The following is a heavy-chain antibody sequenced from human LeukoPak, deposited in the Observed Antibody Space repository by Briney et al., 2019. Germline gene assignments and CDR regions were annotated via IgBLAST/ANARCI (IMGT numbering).Heavy chain of an antibody. CDR2: IYYSGSTNSGST. CDR1: GGSIGSYY. Sequence: TPSETLSLTCTVSGGSIGSYYWSWIRQPPGKGLEWIGYIYYSGSTNSGSTNYNPSLKSRVTISVDTSKNQFSLKLSSVTAADTAVYYCARRSTKEMATSTGWFDPWGQGTLVTVSS. V-gene: IGHV4-59*08. J-gene: IGHJ5*02. CDR3: ARRSTKEMATSTGWFDP. D-gene: IGHD5-24*01.